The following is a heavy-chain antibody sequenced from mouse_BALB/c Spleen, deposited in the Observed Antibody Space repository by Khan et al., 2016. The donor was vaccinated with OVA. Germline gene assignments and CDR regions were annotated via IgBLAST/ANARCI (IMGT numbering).Heavy chain of an antibody. Sequence: QVQLKESGPGLVAASQTLSITCTVPGFSLSHYGVHWVRQPQGTGLECLGVIWGGGSSYNDAALMVKLSISRDDSKSQGCLKMNSLQTDDTDMDVWTRAFENGAWIEYWGQGTLDTVYA. V-gene: IGHV2-9*02. CDR3: TRAFENGAWIEY. CDR1: GFSLSHYG. J-gene: IGHJ3*01. CDR2: IWGGGSS. D-gene: IGHD1-1*01.